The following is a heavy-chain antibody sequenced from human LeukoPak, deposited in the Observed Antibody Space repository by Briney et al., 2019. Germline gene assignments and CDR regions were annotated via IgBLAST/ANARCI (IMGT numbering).Heavy chain of an antibody. CDR2: ISGSGGST. Sequence: PGGSLRLSCAASGFTFSSYAMSWVRQAPGKGLEWVSAISGSGGSTYYADSVKGRFTISRDNSKNTLYLQMNSLRAEDTAVYYCAKDYYYDSSGYYFFDYWGQGTLVTVSS. D-gene: IGHD3-22*01. J-gene: IGHJ4*02. V-gene: IGHV3-23*01. CDR1: GFTFSSYA. CDR3: AKDYYYDSSGYYFFDY.